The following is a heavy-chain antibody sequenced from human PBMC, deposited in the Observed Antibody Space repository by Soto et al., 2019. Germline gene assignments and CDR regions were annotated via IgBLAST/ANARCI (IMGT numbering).Heavy chain of an antibody. D-gene: IGHD2-2*01. J-gene: IGHJ6*03. V-gene: IGHV1-8*01. Sequence: QVQLVQSGAEVKKPGASVKVSCKASGYTFTSYDINWVRQATGQGLEWMGWMNPNSGNTGYAQKFQGRVTMTRNTSISKAYMEVSSLRSEDTAVYYCARGVGGGVVPAAIVYYYYMDVWGKGTTVTVSS. CDR2: MNPNSGNT. CDR3: ARGVGGGVVPAAIVYYYYMDV. CDR1: GYTFTSYD.